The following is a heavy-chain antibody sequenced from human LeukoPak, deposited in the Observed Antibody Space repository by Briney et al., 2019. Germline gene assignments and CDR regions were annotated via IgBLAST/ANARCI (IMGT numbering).Heavy chain of an antibody. J-gene: IGHJ4*02. D-gene: IGHD4-17*01. CDR3: ARLGGDYGDDYFDY. CDR1: GGSIISSSYY. Sequence: SETLSLTCTVSGGSIISSSYYGGWIRQPPGTGLEWIGSIYYTASTYYNPSLKSRVTISVDTSKNQFSLKLRSVTAADTAVYYCARLGGDYGDDYFDYWGQGTLVTVSS. V-gene: IGHV4-39*07. CDR2: IYYTAST.